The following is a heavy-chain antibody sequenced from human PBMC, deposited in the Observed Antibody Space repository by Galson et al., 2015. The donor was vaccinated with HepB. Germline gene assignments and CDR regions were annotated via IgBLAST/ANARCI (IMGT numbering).Heavy chain of an antibody. V-gene: IGHV3-11*05. CDR1: GFTFSDYY. D-gene: IGHD3-10*01. J-gene: IGHJ4*02. Sequence: SLRLSCAASGFTFSDYYMSWTRQAPEKGLEWVSYISSSSSYTNYADSVKGRFTISRDNAKNSLYLQMNSLRAEDTAVYYCARGSGEYQNYGSGSYYKYWGQGTLVTVSS. CDR3: ARGSGEYQNYGSGSYYKY. CDR2: ISSSSSYT.